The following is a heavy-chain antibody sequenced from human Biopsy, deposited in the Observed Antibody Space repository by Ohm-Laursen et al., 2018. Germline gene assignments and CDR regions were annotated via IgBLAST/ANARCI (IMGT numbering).Heavy chain of an antibody. CDR3: ATPFQYYDSWGGYPPFDH. J-gene: IGHJ4*02. D-gene: IGHD3-3*01. CDR2: IIAVSGLV. Sequence: SVKVSCKASGGTFSNYAISWVRQAPGEGLEWMGGIIAVSGLVNYAPKFQGRVSITANKSTTTAYMELSNLKSEDTAVYYCATPFQYYDSWGGYPPFDHWGQGTLVTVSS. CDR1: GGTFSNYA. V-gene: IGHV1-69*10.